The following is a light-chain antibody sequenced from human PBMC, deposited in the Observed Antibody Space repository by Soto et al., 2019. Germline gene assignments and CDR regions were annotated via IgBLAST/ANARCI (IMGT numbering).Light chain of an antibody. CDR3: QQYGSSKIT. CDR1: QSVSSS. J-gene: IGKJ5*01. V-gene: IGKV3-20*01. CDR2: GAS. Sequence: EIVLTQSPATLSLSPGEIATLSFRASQSVSSSLAWYQQKPGQAPRLLIYGASSRATGIPDRFSGSGSGTDFTLTISRLEPEDFAVYYCQQYGSSKITFGQGTRLEIK.